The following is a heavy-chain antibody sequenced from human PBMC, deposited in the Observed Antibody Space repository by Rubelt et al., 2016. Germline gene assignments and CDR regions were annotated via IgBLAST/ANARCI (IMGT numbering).Heavy chain of an antibody. CDR3: ARDGSEWSRDY. V-gene: IGHV3-48*04. D-gene: IGHD3-3*01. CDR1: GFSLSGYS. J-gene: IGHJ4*02. CDR2: ISGDSGTI. Sequence: PGGSLRLSCAASGFSLSGYSMDWVRQVPGKGLEWISYISGDSGTIYYADSVRGRFTISRDNVRNSLYLQMTRLRAEDTAVYYCARDGSEWSRDYWGQGTLVTVSS.